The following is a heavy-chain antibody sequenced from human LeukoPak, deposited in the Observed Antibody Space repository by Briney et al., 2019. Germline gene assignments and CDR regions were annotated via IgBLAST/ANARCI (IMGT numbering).Heavy chain of an antibody. D-gene: IGHD6-13*01. CDR3: ARDHSSSWRYWYFDL. CDR2: IYTSGST. CDR1: GGSISSYY. Sequence: SETLSLTCTVSGGSISSYYWSWIRQPAGKGLEGIGRIYTSGSTNYNPSLKSRVTMSVDTSKNQFSLKLSSVTAADTAVYYCARDHSSSWRYWYFDLWGRGTLVTVSS. J-gene: IGHJ2*01. V-gene: IGHV4-4*07.